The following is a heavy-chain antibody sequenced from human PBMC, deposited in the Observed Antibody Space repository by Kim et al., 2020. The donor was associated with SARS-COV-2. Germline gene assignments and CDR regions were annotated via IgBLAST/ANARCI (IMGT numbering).Heavy chain of an antibody. J-gene: IGHJ4*02. D-gene: IGHD1-26*01. CDR3: ARLMGWELPFIDY. Sequence: YSPSFQGQVTISADKSISTAYLQWSSLKASDTAMYYCARLMGWELPFIDYWGQGTLVTVSS. V-gene: IGHV5-51*01.